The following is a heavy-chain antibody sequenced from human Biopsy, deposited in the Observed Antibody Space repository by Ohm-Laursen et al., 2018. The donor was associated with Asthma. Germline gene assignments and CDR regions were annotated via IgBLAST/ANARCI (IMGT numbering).Heavy chain of an antibody. J-gene: IGHJ6*02. D-gene: IGHD6-19*01. Sequence: SVKVSCKAPGGTFSNFAISWVRQAPGQGLEWLGGIMTVFGTTNYAQKIQGRVTITADESTNTAYMEVTSLRSEDTAIYYCARCQVGYSSGWSLLLKKIYYSGMDVWGQGTAVTVSS. V-gene: IGHV1-69*13. CDR1: GGTFSNFA. CDR3: ARCQVGYSSGWSLLLKKIYYSGMDV. CDR2: IMTVFGTT.